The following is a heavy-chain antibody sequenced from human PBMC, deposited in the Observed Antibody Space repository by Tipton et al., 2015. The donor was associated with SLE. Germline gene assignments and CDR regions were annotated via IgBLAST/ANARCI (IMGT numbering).Heavy chain of an antibody. D-gene: IGHD3-10*01. V-gene: IGHV1-69*01. CDR3: ARDPMVRGEGQFDS. J-gene: IGHJ4*02. CDR2: IIPIFGTA. Sequence: QSGAEVKKPGSSAKVSCKASGGTFSSYAISWVRQAPGQGLEWMGGIIPIFGTANYAQKFQGRVTITADESTSTAYMELSSLRSGDTAMYYCARDPMVRGEGQFDSWGQGTLVTVSS. CDR1: GGTFSSYA.